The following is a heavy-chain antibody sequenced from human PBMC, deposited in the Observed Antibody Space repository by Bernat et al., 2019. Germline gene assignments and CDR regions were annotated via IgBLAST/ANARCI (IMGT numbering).Heavy chain of an antibody. D-gene: IGHD1-1*01. CDR2: ISYDGSNK. CDR1: GFTFSSYG. Sequence: QVQLVESGGGVVQPGRSLRLSCAASGFTFSSYGMHWVRQAPGKGLEWVAVISYDGSNKYYADSVKGRFTISRDNSKNTLYLQMNSLRAEDTAVYYCARPPGPGTDYWGQGTLVTVSS. J-gene: IGHJ4*02. CDR3: ARPPGPGTDY. V-gene: IGHV3-30*03.